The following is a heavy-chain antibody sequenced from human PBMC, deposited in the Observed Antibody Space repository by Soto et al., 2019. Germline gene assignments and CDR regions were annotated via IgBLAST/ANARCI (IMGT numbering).Heavy chain of an antibody. V-gene: IGHV4-59*01. CDR2: IYYSGST. CDR1: GGSISTYY. Sequence: SETLSLTCTVSGGSISTYYWGWIRQPPGKGLEWIGYIYYSGSTNYNPSLKSRVTISEDTSKNQLSLKMSSVTAADTAVYYCARTVVDTAMVRMSWFHPWGEGTLVTVSS. J-gene: IGHJ5*02. D-gene: IGHD5-18*01. CDR3: ARTVVDTAMVRMSWFHP.